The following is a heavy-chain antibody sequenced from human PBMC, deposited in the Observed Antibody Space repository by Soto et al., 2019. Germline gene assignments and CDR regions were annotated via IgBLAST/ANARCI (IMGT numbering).Heavy chain of an antibody. CDR1: GYSFTGFY. CDR2: INPDTGIT. J-gene: IGHJ3*01. CDR3: ALFRPEAFDR. Sequence: QVQLVQSGAEVGQPGASVKISCKASGYSFTGFYIHWVRQAPGQGLEWVGWINPDTGITNSAQHFQGRVTMPRDTSIDTTYIRLSRLRSDDTAVFYCALFRPEAFDRWGQGTMVSVSS. V-gene: IGHV1-2*02.